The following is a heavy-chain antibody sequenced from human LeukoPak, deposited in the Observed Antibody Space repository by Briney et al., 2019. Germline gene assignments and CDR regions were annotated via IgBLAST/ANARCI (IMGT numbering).Heavy chain of an antibody. CDR2: IYYSGST. CDR3: ARDSGRDAFDI. Sequence: SQTLFLTCTVSGGSISSDGYYWSWLHQHPGKGLEWIGYIYYSGSTYYNPSLKSRVTISVDTSKNQFSLKLSSVTAADTAVYYCARDSGRDAFDIWGQGTMDTVSS. V-gene: IGHV4-31*03. CDR1: GGSISSDGYY. J-gene: IGHJ3*02.